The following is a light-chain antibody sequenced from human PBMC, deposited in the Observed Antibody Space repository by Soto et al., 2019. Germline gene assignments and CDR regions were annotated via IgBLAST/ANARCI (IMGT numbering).Light chain of an antibody. CDR1: QSVSGN. Sequence: EIVMTQSPATLSVSPGERATLSCRASQSVSGNLAWYQKKPGQAPRLLLYGASTRATGIPARFSGSGSGTEFTLTISSLQSEDFAVYYCQQYNNWPPWTFGQGTKVEIK. J-gene: IGKJ1*01. V-gene: IGKV3-15*01. CDR3: QQYNNWPPWT. CDR2: GAS.